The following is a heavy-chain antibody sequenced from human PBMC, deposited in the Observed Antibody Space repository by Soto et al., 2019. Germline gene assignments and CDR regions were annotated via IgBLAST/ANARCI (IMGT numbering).Heavy chain of an antibody. D-gene: IGHD1-20*01. CDR3: AKAKNDYNWDNRPPFDY. CDR2: ISANDVGT. CDR1: GFTLRNYA. Sequence: GGSLRLSCEASGFTLRNYAMTWTRQAPGTGLEWVSLISANDVGTYYAESVKTRFTISTDQSRNTVYLQMDSLRADDTAIYYCAKAKNDYNWDNRPPFDYWGQGTLVTVSS. V-gene: IGHV3-23*01. J-gene: IGHJ4*02.